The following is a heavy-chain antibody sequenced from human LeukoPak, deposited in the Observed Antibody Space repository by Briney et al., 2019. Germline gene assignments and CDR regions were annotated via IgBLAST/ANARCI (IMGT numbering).Heavy chain of an antibody. CDR1: GFTFSSYG. J-gene: IGHJ5*02. Sequence: GGSLRLSCAASGFTFSSYGMHWVRQAPGKGLEWVAVIWYDGSNKYYADSVKGRFTISRDNSKNTLYLQMNSLRAEDTAVYYCAKDGGSGWETNWFDPWGQGTLVTASS. V-gene: IGHV3-33*06. CDR2: IWYDGSNK. D-gene: IGHD3-10*01. CDR3: AKDGGSGWETNWFDP.